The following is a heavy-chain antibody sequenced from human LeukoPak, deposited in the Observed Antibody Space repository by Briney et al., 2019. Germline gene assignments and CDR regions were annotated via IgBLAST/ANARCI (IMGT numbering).Heavy chain of an antibody. CDR1: GFGIGASF. J-gene: IGHJ4*02. Sequence: GGSLRLSCAASGFGIGASFINWVSQAPGKGLEWVSLLSRGESAFYADSVKGRFTLSRDSSNNTVFLHMNSLRAEDTAVYFCARAVGVVDCNTYSCKPYYFDYWGQGALVPVSS. CDR2: LSRGESA. D-gene: IGHD2/OR15-2a*01. V-gene: IGHV3-66*01. CDR3: ARAVGVVDCNTYSCKPYYFDY.